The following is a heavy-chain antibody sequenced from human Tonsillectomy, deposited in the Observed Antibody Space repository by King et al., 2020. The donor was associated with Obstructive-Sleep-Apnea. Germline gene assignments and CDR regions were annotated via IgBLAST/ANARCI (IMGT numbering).Heavy chain of an antibody. CDR1: DGSISTYY. CDR3: ARGYSSSRFYFDY. J-gene: IGHJ4*02. CDR2: IYYSGST. Sequence: QLQESGPGLVKPSETLSLTCTVSDGSISTYYWSWIRQPPGKGLEWIGYIYYSGSTNYNPSLKSRVTISLDPSKNQFSLKLSSVTAADTAVYYCARGYSSSRFYFDYWGQGSLVTVSS. D-gene: IGHD6-13*01. V-gene: IGHV4-59*08.